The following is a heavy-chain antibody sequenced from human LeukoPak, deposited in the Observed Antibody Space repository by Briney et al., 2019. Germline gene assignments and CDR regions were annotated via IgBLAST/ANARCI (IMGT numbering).Heavy chain of an antibody. D-gene: IGHD3-9*01. Sequence: PGGSLRLSCAASGFTFSDYYMSWIRQAPGKGLEWVSYIRSSGSTIYHADSVKGRFTISRDNAKNSLYLQMNSLRAEDTAVYYCARGGDYDILTGRDYYFGYWGQGTLVTVSS. V-gene: IGHV3-11*01. CDR1: GFTFSDYY. CDR2: IRSSGSTI. J-gene: IGHJ4*02. CDR3: ARGGDYDILTGRDYYFGY.